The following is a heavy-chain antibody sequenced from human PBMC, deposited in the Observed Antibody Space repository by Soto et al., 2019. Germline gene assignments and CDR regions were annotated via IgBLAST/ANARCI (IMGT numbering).Heavy chain of an antibody. CDR1: GYSFTSYW. D-gene: IGHD6-13*01. CDR2: IYPGDSDT. Sequence: GESLKISCKGSGYSFTSYWIGWVRQMPGKGLEWMGIIYPGDSDTRYSPSFQGQGTISVDKSFSTAYLQWSSLRASDTAMYYCAVFRSSWFGDGRLDSWGPGTLVTVSS. J-gene: IGHJ4*02. CDR3: AVFRSSWFGDGRLDS. V-gene: IGHV5-51*01.